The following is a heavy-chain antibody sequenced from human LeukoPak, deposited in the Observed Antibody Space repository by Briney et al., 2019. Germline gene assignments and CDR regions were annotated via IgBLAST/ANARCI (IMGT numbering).Heavy chain of an antibody. CDR1: GFTLSDYY. V-gene: IGHV3-11*04. CDR2: ISSSGTTI. Sequence: GGSLRLSCAASGFTLSDYYTSWIRQAPGKGLEWISYISSSGTTIYYAESAKGRFTISRDNAKNSLNLQMNSLRAEDTGVYYCARDQGDFWSGYSYFDYWGQGTLVTVSS. J-gene: IGHJ4*02. D-gene: IGHD3-3*01. CDR3: ARDQGDFWSGYSYFDY.